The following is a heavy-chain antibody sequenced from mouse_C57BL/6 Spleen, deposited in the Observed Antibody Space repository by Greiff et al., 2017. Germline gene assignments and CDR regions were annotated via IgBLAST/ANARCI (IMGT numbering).Heavy chain of an antibody. Sequence: QVQLKQSGPGLVQPSQSLSITCTVSGFSLTSYGVHWVRQSPGKGLEWLGVIWSGGSTDYNAAFISRLSISKDNSKSQVFFKMNSLQADDTAIYYCARIYYPWYFDVWGTGTTVTVSS. CDR2: IWSGGST. CDR1: GFSLTSYG. D-gene: IGHD1-1*01. V-gene: IGHV2-2*01. CDR3: ARIYYPWYFDV. J-gene: IGHJ1*03.